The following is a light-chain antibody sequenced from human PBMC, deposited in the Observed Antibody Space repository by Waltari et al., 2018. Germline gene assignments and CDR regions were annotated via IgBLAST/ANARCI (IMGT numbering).Light chain of an antibody. CDR2: WAS. V-gene: IGKV4-1*01. Sequence: DIVMTQSPDSLVVSLGERATINCKSSRNLLYSPNNKDFLAWYQQKPGQPPNLLIYWASTRESGVPDRFTGSGSGTDFSLTISSLQAEDVAVYYCQQYYDTPYTFGQGTKLEIK. CDR3: QQYYDTPYT. CDR1: RNLLYSPNNKDF. J-gene: IGKJ2*01.